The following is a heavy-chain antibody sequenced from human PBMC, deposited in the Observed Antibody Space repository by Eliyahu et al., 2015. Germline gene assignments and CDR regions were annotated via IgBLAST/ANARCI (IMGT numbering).Heavy chain of an antibody. D-gene: IGHD2-15*01. J-gene: IGHJ2*01. CDR3: ARVTPDWYFDL. CDR1: GFPLTSXX. Sequence: EERLVESGGGSLQPGGXLXLSCXVSGFPLTSXXMNWVRQAPGKGLEWLSYISTSSDTIYYADSVKGRFTVSRDNAKNSLYLWMTSLRDEDTAVYYCARVTPDWYFDLWGRGTLVTVSS. V-gene: IGHV3-48*02. CDR2: ISTSSDTI.